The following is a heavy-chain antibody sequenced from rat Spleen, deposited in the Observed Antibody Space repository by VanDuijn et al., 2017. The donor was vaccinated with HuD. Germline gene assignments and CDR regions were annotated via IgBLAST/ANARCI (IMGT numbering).Heavy chain of an antibody. CDR2: ISYDGTYT. J-gene: IGHJ3*01. CDR1: GFIFSDYA. D-gene: IGHD1-4*01. V-gene: IGHV5-29*01. CDR3: TTYPFGY. Sequence: EVQLVESGGGFVQPGRSLKLSCAASGFIFSDYAMAWVRQAPTKGLEWVASISYDGTYTYYRDSVNGRFSVSRDNAKNTLYLQMDSLRSEDTATYYCTTYPFGYWGQGTLVTVSS.